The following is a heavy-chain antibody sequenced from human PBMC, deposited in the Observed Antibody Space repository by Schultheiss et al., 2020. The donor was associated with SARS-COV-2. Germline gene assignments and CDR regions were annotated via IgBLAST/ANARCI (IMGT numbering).Heavy chain of an antibody. CDR3: ARLQVWDKGPTANFDS. V-gene: IGHV4-59*01. CDR1: GGSISSYY. D-gene: IGHD1-26*01. J-gene: IGHJ4*02. Sequence: SETLSLTCTVSGGSISSYYWSWIRQPPGKGLEWIGDIYYSGSTNYNPSLKSRVTISVDTSKNQLSLTLNSVSAADTAVYYCARLQVWDKGPTANFDSWGRGSLVTVSS. CDR2: IYYSGST.